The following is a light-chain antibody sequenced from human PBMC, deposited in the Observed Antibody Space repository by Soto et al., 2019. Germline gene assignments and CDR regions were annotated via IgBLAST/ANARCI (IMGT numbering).Light chain of an antibody. CDR1: QSVSTRY. CDR2: GAS. Sequence: ESMLTQSPGTLSLSPGERATLSCRASQSVSTRYLAWYQQKPGQAPRLLIYGASIRATGIPDRFSGSGSGKDFTLPISRLQPEDFAVYYCHQFGSSPPAFTFGQGTKLEI. V-gene: IGKV3-20*01. CDR3: HQFGSSPPAFT. J-gene: IGKJ2*01.